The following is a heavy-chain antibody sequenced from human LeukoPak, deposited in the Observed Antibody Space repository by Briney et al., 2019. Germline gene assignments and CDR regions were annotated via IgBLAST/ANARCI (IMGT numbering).Heavy chain of an antibody. CDR3: ARAGDGYSFDY. J-gene: IGHJ4*02. V-gene: IGHV1-46*01. CDR2: INPTGGST. Sequence: ASVKVSCKASGYTFPSYFMHWVRQAPGQGLEWMGIINPTGGSTTYAQKFQGRVTMTRDTSTSTVYMELSSLRSEDTAVYYCARAGDGYSFDYWGQGTLVTVSS. CDR1: GYTFPSYF. D-gene: IGHD5-24*01.